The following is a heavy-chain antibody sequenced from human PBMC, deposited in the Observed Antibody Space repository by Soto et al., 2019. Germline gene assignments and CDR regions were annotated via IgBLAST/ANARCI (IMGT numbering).Heavy chain of an antibody. J-gene: IGHJ4*02. V-gene: IGHV1-8*01. Sequence: ASVKVSCKASGYTFTTYDISWVRQATGHGLEWMGWMNPYSGNTGFAQKFQGRVTVTRNTSISTVYMELSGLRPDDTDVYYCAKDRVSEHSSGWPQGHWGQGTLVTVSS. CDR3: AKDRVSEHSSGWPQGH. CDR2: MNPYSGNT. CDR1: GYTFTTYD. D-gene: IGHD6-19*01.